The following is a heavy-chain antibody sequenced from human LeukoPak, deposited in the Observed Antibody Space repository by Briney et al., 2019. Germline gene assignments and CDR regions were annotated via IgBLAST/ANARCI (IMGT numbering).Heavy chain of an antibody. D-gene: IGHD6-13*01. V-gene: IGHV4-39*07. Sequence: KPSETLSLTCTVAGGSISNRDCYWGWIRQPPGKGLEWIGSIFNSGSFNSGATYSNPSLRSRMTISMDTAKNQFSLSLSSVTAADTAVHFCARSPGFGSSWYDYWGQGTLVTVSS. J-gene: IGHJ4*02. CDR3: ARSPGFGSSWYDY. CDR1: GGSISNRDCY. CDR2: IFNSGSFNSGAT.